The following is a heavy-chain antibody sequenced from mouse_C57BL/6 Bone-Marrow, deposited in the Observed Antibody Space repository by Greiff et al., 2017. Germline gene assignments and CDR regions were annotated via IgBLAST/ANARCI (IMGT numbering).Heavy chain of an antibody. D-gene: IGHD1-2*01. J-gene: IGHJ2*01. CDR3: ERWGTTAQATGENYFDY. CDR1: GYTFTSYW. CDR2: INPSSGYT. Sequence: VQLQQSGAELAKPGASVKLSCKASGYTFTSYWMHWVKQRPGQGLELIGYINPSSGYTKYNQKVKDKATLTADKSSSTAYMQLSSLTCEDSAVYYCERWGTTAQATGENYFDYWGQGTTLTVAS. V-gene: IGHV1-7*01.